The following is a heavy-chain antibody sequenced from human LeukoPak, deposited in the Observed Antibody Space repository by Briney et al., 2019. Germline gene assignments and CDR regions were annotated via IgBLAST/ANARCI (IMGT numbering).Heavy chain of an antibody. V-gene: IGHV1-2*02. J-gene: IGHJ6*03. Sequence: GASVKISCKASGYTFTGYYLHWVRQAPGQGLEWMGWINPNGGATNSAQKFQGRVTMTRDTSISTAYMELSRLRSDDTAVYYCASSGYYYDSSGYDYYYYMDVWGKGTTVTVSS. CDR3: ASSGYYYDSSGYDYYYYMDV. CDR1: GYTFTGYY. D-gene: IGHD3-22*01. CDR2: INPNGGAT.